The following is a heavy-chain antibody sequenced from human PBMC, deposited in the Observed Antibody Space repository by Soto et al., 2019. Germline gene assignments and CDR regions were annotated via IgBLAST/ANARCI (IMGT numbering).Heavy chain of an antibody. J-gene: IGHJ4*02. CDR3: ASGPDYSNWGLFDY. V-gene: IGHV1-69*06. Sequence: QVQLVQSGAEVKKPGSSVKVSCKASGGTFSNYAISWVRQAPGQGLEWMGGIIPIFGTANYAQKFQGRVTITADKSTSTAYMELSSLRSEDTAVYYCASGPDYSNWGLFDYWGQGTLVTVSS. CDR2: IIPIFGTA. D-gene: IGHD4-4*01. CDR1: GGTFSNYA.